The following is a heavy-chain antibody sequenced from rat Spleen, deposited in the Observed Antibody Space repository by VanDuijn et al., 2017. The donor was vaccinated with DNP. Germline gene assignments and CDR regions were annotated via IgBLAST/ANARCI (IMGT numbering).Heavy chain of an antibody. CDR3: ARQPSGMDY. J-gene: IGHJ2*01. CDR2: INSAGRI. V-gene: IGHV3-3*01. Sequence: EVQLQESGPGLVTPSQSLSLTCSVTGHSITNNYRWNWLRKFPGNKLEWMGYINSAGRINYNPSRKSRISMTRDTSKNQFFLQLNSVTTEDTATYYCARQPSGMDYCGQEVMVIVSS. D-gene: IGHD1-4*01. CDR1: GHSITNNYR.